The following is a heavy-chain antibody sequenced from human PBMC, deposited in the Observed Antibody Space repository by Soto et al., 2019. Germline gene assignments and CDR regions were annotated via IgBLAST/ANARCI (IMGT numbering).Heavy chain of an antibody. D-gene: IGHD6-19*01. CDR3: ARGYSSGYDYFYY. CDR1: GGTFSSYT. V-gene: IGHV1-69*02. Sequence: QVQLVQSGAEVKKPGSSVKVSCKASGGTFSSYTISWVRQAPGQGLEWMGRIIPILGIANYAQKFQGRVTITADKSTSTAYMELSRLRSEDTAVYYCARGYSSGYDYFYYWGQGTLVTVSS. CDR2: IIPILGIA. J-gene: IGHJ4*02.